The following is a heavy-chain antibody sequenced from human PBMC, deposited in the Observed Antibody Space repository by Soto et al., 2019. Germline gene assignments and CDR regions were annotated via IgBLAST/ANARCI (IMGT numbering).Heavy chain of an antibody. Sequence: EVQLVESGGGLVQPGRSLRLSCAASGFTYDDHGMHWVRQAPGKGLEWVSGISWNGGSIGYVDSVKGRFTISRDNAKKSLYLQMNSLRVEDTALYYCAKDMSSGWPKYFDYWGQGTLVTVSS. CDR2: ISWNGGSI. CDR1: GFTYDDHG. D-gene: IGHD6-19*01. J-gene: IGHJ4*02. CDR3: AKDMSSGWPKYFDY. V-gene: IGHV3-9*01.